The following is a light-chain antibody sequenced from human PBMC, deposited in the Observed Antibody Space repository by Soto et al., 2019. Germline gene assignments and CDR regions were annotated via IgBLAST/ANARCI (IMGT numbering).Light chain of an antibody. Sequence: DIQMTQSPSSLSASVGDRVTITCRASQSISSYLNWYQQKPGKAPKLLIYAASSLQSGVPSRFSGSGSGTDFTLTISSLQPEDFATYYCQQSYSTPVLTFGVGTKVEIK. V-gene: IGKV1-39*01. J-gene: IGKJ4*01. CDR2: AAS. CDR1: QSISSY. CDR3: QQSYSTPVLT.